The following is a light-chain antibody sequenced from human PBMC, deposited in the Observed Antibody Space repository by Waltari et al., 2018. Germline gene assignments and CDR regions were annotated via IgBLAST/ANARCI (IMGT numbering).Light chain of an antibody. CDR3: ATWDNSLSEVV. J-gene: IGLJ2*01. V-gene: IGLV1-51*01. Sequence: HSVLTQPPSVSAAPGQKVTISCSGSISNIGNYYVSWYQQLPGAAPNLLIYHNNKRPSGIPDRFSASKSVTSATLAITGLQIGDEADYYCATWDNSLSEVVFGGGTKLTVL. CDR2: HNN. CDR1: ISNIGNYY.